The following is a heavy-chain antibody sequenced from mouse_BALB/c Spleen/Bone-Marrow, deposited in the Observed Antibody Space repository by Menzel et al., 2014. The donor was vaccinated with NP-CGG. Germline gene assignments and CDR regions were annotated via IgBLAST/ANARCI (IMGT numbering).Heavy chain of an antibody. V-gene: IGHV1-54*01. J-gene: IGHJ1*01. CDR1: GYAFSNYL. D-gene: IGHD4-1*01. CDR3: ARDWDWYFDV. CDR2: IHPGSGGT. Sequence: QVQLQQPGAELVRPGTSVKVSCKASGYAFSNYLIEWVKQRPGQGLEWIGVIHPGSGGTNYNGKFKGKATLTADKSSSTAYMQLSSLTSDDSAVYFCARDWDWYFDVWGAGTTVTVSS.